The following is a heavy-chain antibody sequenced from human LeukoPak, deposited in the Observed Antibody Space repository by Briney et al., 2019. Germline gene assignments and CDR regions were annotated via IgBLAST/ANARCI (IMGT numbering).Heavy chain of an antibody. CDR2: MNPNSGNT. J-gene: IGHJ4*02. CDR1: GHTFTSYD. D-gene: IGHD2-21*01. V-gene: IGHV1-8*01. Sequence: ASVKVSCKASGHTFTSYDINWVRQATGQGLEWMGWMNPNSGNTGYAQKFQGGVTMTRNTSISTAYMELSSLRSEDTAVYYCARGRFIRASILWWPWGQGTLVTVSS. CDR3: ARGRFIRASILWWP.